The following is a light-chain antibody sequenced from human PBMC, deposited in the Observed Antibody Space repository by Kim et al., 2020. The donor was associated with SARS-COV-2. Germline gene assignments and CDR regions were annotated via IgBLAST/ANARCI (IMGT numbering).Light chain of an antibody. CDR2: DIT. CDR1: QVINHY. V-gene: IGKV1-16*02. J-gene: IGKJ4*01. Sequence: DIEMTQSPSSLSASVGDRVTITCRASQVINHYFAWYQQKPGKAPKPLIYDITNLQSGVPPKFSGSGSATDFTLTISRLQPEDSATYYCQQYNSYPLTFGRGTKVDIK. CDR3: QQYNSYPLT.